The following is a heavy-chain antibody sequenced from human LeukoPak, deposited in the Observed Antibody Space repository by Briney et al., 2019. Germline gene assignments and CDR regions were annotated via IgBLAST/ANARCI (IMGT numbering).Heavy chain of an antibody. CDR2: IYHSGST. J-gene: IGHJ5*02. CDR3: ARETTPGRFDP. D-gene: IGHD1-7*01. V-gene: IGHV4-30-2*01. Sequence: SETLSLTCAVSGGSISSGGYSWSWIRQPPGKGLEWIGYIYHSGSTYYNPSLKSRVTISVDRSKNQFSLKLSSVTAADTAVYYCARETTPGRFDPWGQGTLVTVSS. CDR1: GGSISSGGYS.